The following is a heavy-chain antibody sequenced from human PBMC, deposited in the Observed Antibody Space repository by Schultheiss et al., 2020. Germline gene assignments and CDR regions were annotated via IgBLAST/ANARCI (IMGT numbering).Heavy chain of an antibody. D-gene: IGHD6-19*01. CDR1: GFTFSSYG. V-gene: IGHV3-23*01. CDR3: AKDKSATSEPVAGFDF. CDR2: ISGSGGST. J-gene: IGHJ4*02. Sequence: GGSLRLSCAASGFTFSSYGMHWVRQAPGKGLEWVSAISGSGGSTYYADSVRGRFTISRDNSKNTLYLQMNSLRADDTAVYHCAKDKSATSEPVAGFDFWGQGTMVTVSS.